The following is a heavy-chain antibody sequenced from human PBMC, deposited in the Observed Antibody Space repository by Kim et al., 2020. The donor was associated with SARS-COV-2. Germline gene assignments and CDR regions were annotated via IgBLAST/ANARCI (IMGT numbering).Heavy chain of an antibody. V-gene: IGHV3-74*01. CDR2: TNEDGSIT. CDR1: GFTFSRNW. J-gene: IGHJ3*02. D-gene: IGHD3-10*01. Sequence: GGSLRLSCAASGFTFSRNWMHWVRQAPGKGLVWVSRTNEDGSITDHADSVKGRFTISRDNAENTLYLQMSNLRAEDTAVYYCVRDLFGKYDIWGQGTMVTVSS. CDR3: VRDLFGKYDI.